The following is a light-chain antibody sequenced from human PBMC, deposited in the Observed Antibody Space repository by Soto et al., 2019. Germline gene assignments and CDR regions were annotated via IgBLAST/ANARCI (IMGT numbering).Light chain of an antibody. CDR2: GAS. CDR1: QSVDIS. Sequence: EIVLTQSPATLSVSPGERVILSCRASQSVDISLAWYQQKPVQAPRLLIYGASTRATDMPGTFSGRGSGTEFTLTITSLRPEDFGVYYWQQYRSWPRTFGQGTKVDIK. CDR3: QQYRSWPRT. J-gene: IGKJ1*01. V-gene: IGKV3-15*01.